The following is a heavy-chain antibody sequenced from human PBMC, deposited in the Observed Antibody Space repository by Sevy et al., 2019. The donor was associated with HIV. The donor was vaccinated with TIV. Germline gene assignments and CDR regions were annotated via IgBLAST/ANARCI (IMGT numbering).Heavy chain of an antibody. Sequence: GGSLRLSCAASGFTFDDYAMHWVRQAPGKGLEWVSGISWNSDSIGYADSVKGRFNISRDNAKNSLYLQMNSLRAEDTALYYCAKDSGYYYDSRGYVYYYYGMDVWGQGTTVTVSS. D-gene: IGHD3-22*01. CDR1: GFTFDDYA. V-gene: IGHV3-9*01. CDR3: AKDSGYYYDSRGYVYYYYGMDV. J-gene: IGHJ6*02. CDR2: ISWNSDSI.